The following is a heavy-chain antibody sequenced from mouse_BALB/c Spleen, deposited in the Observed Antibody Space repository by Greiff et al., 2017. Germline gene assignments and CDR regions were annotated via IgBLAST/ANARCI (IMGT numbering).Heavy chain of an antibody. J-gene: IGHJ3*01. V-gene: IGHV2-9*02. CDR2: IWAGGST. CDR1: GFSLTSYG. CDR3: ASIYYGYQFAY. Sequence: VLLVESGPGLVAPSQSLSITCTVSGFSLTSYGVHWVRQPPGKGLEWLGVIWAGGSTNYNSALMSRLSISKYNSKSQVFLKMTSLQTADTARYYCASIYYGYQFAYWGQGTLVTVSA. D-gene: IGHD2-2*01.